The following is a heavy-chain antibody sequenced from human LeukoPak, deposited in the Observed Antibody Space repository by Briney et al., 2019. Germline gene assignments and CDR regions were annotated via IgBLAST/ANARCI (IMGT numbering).Heavy chain of an antibody. V-gene: IGHV4-34*01. CDR1: GGSFSGYY. CDR2: INHSGST. Sequence: SETLSLTCAVYGGSFSGYYWSWIRQPPGKGLEWIGEINHSGSTNYNPSLKSRVTISVDTSKNQFSLKLSSVTAADTAVYYCARDVNPGYYYGLGSYTSWFDPWGQGTLVTVSS. D-gene: IGHD3-10*01. J-gene: IGHJ5*02. CDR3: ARDVNPGYYYGLGSYTSWFDP.